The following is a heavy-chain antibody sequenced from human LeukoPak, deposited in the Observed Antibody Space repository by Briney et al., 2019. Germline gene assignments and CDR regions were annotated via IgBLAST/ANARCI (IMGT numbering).Heavy chain of an antibody. J-gene: IGHJ3*02. Sequence: GGSLRLSCAASGFTFSSYAMHWVRQAPGKGLEWVAVISYDGSNKYYADSVKGRFTISRDNSKNTLYLQMNSLRAEDTAVYYCARDFDSSGTDAFDIWGQGTMVTVSS. CDR2: ISYDGSNK. CDR3: ARDFDSSGTDAFDI. V-gene: IGHV3-30-3*01. CDR1: GFTFSSYA. D-gene: IGHD6-19*01.